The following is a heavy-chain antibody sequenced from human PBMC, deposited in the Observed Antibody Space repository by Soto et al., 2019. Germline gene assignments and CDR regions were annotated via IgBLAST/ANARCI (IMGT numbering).Heavy chain of an antibody. CDR2: ISAYNGNT. V-gene: IGHV1-18*01. Sequence: ASVKVSCKASGYTFTSYGISWVRQAPGQGLEWMGWISAYNGNTNYAQKLQGRVTMTTDTSTSTAYMELRSLRSDDTAVYYCARDQTLDILTGYSYFDYWGQGTLVTVS. CDR1: GYTFTSYG. D-gene: IGHD3-9*01. J-gene: IGHJ4*02. CDR3: ARDQTLDILTGYSYFDY.